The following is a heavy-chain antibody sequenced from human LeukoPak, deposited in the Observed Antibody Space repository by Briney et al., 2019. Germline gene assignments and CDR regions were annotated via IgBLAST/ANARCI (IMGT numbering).Heavy chain of an antibody. J-gene: IGHJ4*02. D-gene: IGHD4-11*01. CDR2: IWSDGTDK. V-gene: IGHV3-33*06. CDR1: GFTFSHYG. Sequence: GGSLRLSCATSGFTFSHYGMHWVRQAPGKGLEWVAVIWSDGTDKYYGDSVKGRFTNSRDNSKKTVYLQMNSLRVEDTAVYYCAKDAQRGFDFSNSLESWGQGTLVTVSS. CDR3: AKDAQRGFDFSNSLES.